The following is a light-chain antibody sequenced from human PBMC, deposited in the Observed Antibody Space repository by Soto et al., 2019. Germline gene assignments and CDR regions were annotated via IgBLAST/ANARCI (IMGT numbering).Light chain of an antibody. V-gene: IGKV1-5*01. CDR3: QQYNSYSQT. Sequence: DIQMTQSPSTLSASVGDRVTITCRASQSISSWLAWYQQKPGKAPKLLIYDASSLESGVPSRFSGSGSGTEFTLTIIRLQPDDFATYYCQQYNSYSQTFGQGTKVDIK. J-gene: IGKJ1*01. CDR1: QSISSW. CDR2: DAS.